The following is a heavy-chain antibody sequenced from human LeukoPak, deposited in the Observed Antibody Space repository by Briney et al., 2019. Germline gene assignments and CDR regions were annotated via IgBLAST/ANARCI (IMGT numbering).Heavy chain of an antibody. CDR2: INPHSDAT. CDR1: GCTFTDYY. J-gene: IGHJ5*02. Sequence: ASVKVSCKASGCTFTDYYMHWVRQAPGQGLEWMGWINPHSDATNYTQKFRGRVTMPRDSSVSTAYMELSRLRSDDTAVYYCARDRYSRTTSNWFDPWGQGTLVTVSS. D-gene: IGHD2-2*01. CDR3: ARDRYSRTTSNWFDP. V-gene: IGHV1-2*02.